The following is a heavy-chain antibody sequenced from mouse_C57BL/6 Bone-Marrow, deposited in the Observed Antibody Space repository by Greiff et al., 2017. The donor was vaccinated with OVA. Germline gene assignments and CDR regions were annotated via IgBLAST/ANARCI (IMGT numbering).Heavy chain of an antibody. D-gene: IGHD1-1*01. CDR2: IDPSDSYT. Sequence: QVQLQQPGAELVMPGASVKLSCKASGYTFTSYWMHWVKQRPGQGLEWIGEIDPSDSYTNYNQKFKGKSTLTVDKSSSTAYVQLSRLTSEDSAGYYCAREDYGSLDYWGQGTTLTVSS. V-gene: IGHV1-69*01. CDR3: AREDYGSLDY. CDR1: GYTFTSYW. J-gene: IGHJ2*01.